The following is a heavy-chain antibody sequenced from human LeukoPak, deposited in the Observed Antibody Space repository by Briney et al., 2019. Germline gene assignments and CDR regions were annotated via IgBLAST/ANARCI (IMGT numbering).Heavy chain of an antibody. J-gene: IGHJ5*02. CDR1: GFTFSSFA. CDR3: AKDQDIVVVVAATGDDNWFDP. V-gene: IGHV3-23*01. Sequence: GGSLRLSCAASGFTFSSFAMNWVRQAPGKGLEWVSGISGSGISRGYADSVKGRFTISRDNSKNTLYLQMNSLRAEDTAVYYCAKDQDIVVVVAATGDDNWFDPWGQGTLVTVSS. D-gene: IGHD2-15*01. CDR2: ISGSGISR.